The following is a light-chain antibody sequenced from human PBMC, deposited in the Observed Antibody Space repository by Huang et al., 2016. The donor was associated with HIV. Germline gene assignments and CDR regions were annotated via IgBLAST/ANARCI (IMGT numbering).Light chain of an antibody. CDR3: QQRSNWPPLT. Sequence: EIVLTQSPATLSLSPGERATLSYRASQSVSSYLAWYQQKPGQAPRLLIYDTSNRATGIPARFSGSGSGTDFNLTISSLEPEDFAVYYCQQRSNWPPLTFGGGTKVQIK. CDR1: QSVSSY. CDR2: DTS. J-gene: IGKJ4*01. V-gene: IGKV3-11*01.